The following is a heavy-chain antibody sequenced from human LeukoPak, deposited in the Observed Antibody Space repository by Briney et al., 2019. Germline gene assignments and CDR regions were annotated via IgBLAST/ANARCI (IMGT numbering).Heavy chain of an antibody. CDR1: GGSITNDY. CDR3: ARERPPWLGSLDY. V-gene: IGHV4-59*01. Sequence: PSETLSLTCTVYGGSITNDYWSWLRQSPGKGPEWIGTINYNGHTNYNPSVESRLIMSVDASKNQFSLRLTSVTAADSAVYYCARERPPWLGSLDYWGQGILVTVPS. D-gene: IGHD2-15*01. J-gene: IGHJ4*02. CDR2: INYNGHT.